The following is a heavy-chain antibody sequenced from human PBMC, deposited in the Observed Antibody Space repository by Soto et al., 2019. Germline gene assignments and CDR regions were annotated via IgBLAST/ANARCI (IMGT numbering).Heavy chain of an antibody. D-gene: IGHD1-7*01. Sequence: GESLKISCKGSGYSFTSYWIGWVRQMPGKGLEWMGIIYPGDSDTRYSPSFQGQVTISADKSISTAYLQWSSLKASDTAMYYCARQGTGTTWYYYYGMDVWGQGTTVTVSS. CDR1: GYSFTSYW. V-gene: IGHV5-51*01. CDR2: IYPGDSDT. CDR3: ARQGTGTTWYYYYGMDV. J-gene: IGHJ6*02.